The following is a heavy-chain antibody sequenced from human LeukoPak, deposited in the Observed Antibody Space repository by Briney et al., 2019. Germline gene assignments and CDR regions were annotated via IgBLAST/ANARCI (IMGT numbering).Heavy chain of an antibody. CDR1: GFTFKDYG. CDR2: INWNGGGT. V-gene: IGHV3-9*01. CDR3: AKHMRATNTYSFFGLDV. J-gene: IGHJ6*02. D-gene: IGHD1-26*01. Sequence: TAGSLRLSCAATGFTFKDYGMHWVRQPPGKGLEWVSSINWNGGGTDYADSVKGRFTISRDNAKNSLYLQLSSLRPEDTALYYCAKHMRATNTYSFFGLDVWGQGTTVTVSS.